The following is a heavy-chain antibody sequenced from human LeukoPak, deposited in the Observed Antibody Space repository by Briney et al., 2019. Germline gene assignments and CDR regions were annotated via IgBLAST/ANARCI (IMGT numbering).Heavy chain of an antibody. J-gene: IGHJ4*02. CDR3: ARDASGSSIGLIDF. CDR2: ISTSSTYI. CDR1: EFTLRSYS. D-gene: IGHD1-26*01. V-gene: IGHV3-21*01. Sequence: GGSLRLSCAASEFTLRSYSMHWVRPAPGKGLEWVSYISTSSTYIYNADLVRGRFSISRDNAKNSLYLHMNSLKADDTAVYYCARDASGSSIGLIDFWGQGTLVTVSS.